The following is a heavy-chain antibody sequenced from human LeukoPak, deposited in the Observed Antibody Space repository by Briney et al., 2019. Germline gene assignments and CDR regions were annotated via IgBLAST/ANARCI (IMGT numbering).Heavy chain of an antibody. CDR1: GYTFTSYG. CDR3: ARDVGVDYYYYYMDV. J-gene: IGHJ6*03. Sequence: ASVRVSCKASGYTFTSYGINWVRQAPGQGLEWLGRISPHNRNTHSAQKFQGGVTMTTDISTITAYMELRSLRSDDTAVYYCARDVGVDYYYYYMDVWGKGTTVTVSS. D-gene: IGHD3-3*01. CDR2: ISPHNRNT. V-gene: IGHV1-18*01.